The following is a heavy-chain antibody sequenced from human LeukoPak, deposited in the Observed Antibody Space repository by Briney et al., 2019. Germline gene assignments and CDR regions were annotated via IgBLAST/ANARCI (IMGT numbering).Heavy chain of an antibody. J-gene: IGHJ6*03. V-gene: IGHV4-39*07. Sequence: PSETLSLTCTVSGGSMNVNNYYWAWIRQPPGKGLVWLGSIYYTGTTYYNPSLNHRVTISVDTSQNQFSLRLSSVTAADTAVYYCARESRIYYYDSSGYNPGGSYYYYMDVWGKGTTVTVSS. D-gene: IGHD3-22*01. CDR2: IYYTGTT. CDR3: ARESRIYYYDSSGYNPGGSYYYYMDV. CDR1: GGSMNVNNYY.